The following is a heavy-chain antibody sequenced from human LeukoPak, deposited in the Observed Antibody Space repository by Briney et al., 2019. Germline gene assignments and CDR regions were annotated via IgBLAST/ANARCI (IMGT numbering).Heavy chain of an antibody. Sequence: SETLSLTCTVSGGSISSYYWSWIRQPPGKGLEWIGYIYYSGSTNYNPSLKSRVTISVDTSKNQFSLKLTSVTAADTAVYYCAREAEGFEYWGQGTLVTVSS. CDR3: AREAEGFEY. CDR1: GGSISSYY. J-gene: IGHJ4*02. V-gene: IGHV4-59*01. D-gene: IGHD6-19*01. CDR2: IYYSGST.